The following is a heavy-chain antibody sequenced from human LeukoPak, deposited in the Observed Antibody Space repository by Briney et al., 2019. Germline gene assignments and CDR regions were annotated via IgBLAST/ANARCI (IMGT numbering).Heavy chain of an antibody. CDR1: GFTFRSYE. V-gene: IGHV3-7*01. Sequence: GGSLKLSCAASGFTFRSYEMNWVRQAPGKGLEWVANIKQDGSEKYYVDSVKGRFTISRDNAKNSLYLQMNSLRAEDTAVYYCARDGKVFVADDYYFDYWGQGTLVTVSS. CDR3: ARDGKVFVADDYYFDY. J-gene: IGHJ4*02. CDR2: IKQDGSEK. D-gene: IGHD6-19*01.